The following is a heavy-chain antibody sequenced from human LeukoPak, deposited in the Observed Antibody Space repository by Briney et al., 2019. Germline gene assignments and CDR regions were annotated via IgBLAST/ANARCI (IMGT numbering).Heavy chain of an antibody. CDR3: AKDFRSYYGNGGWFDP. Sequence: TGGSLRLSCAASEFTFDDYAMHWVRQAPGKGLEWVSGISWNSGSIGYADSVKGRFTISRDNAKNSLYPQMNSLRAEDTALYYCAKDFRSYYGNGGWFDPWGQGTLVTVSS. V-gene: IGHV3-9*01. CDR2: ISWNSGSI. CDR1: EFTFDDYA. J-gene: IGHJ5*02. D-gene: IGHD3-10*01.